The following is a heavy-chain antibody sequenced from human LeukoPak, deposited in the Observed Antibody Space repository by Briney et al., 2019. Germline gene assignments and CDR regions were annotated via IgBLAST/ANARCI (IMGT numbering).Heavy chain of an antibody. V-gene: IGHV4-59*01. CDR1: DGSFNDYY. J-gene: IGHJ4*02. CDR3: ARSRIAAAGTEDY. CDR2: IYYSGST. Sequence: PSETLSLTCAVYDGSFNDYYWSWIRQPPGKGLEWIGYIYYSGSTNYNPSLKSRVTISVDTSKNQFSLKLSSVTAADTAVYYCARSRIAAAGTEDYWGQGTLVTVSS. D-gene: IGHD6-13*01.